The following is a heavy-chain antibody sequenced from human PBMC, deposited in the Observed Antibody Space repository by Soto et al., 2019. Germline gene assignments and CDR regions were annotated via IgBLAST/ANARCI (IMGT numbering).Heavy chain of an antibody. V-gene: IGHV1-3*01. CDR3: ASDYMRGRDY. CDR1: GYSFISYG. Sequence: QIQLVQSGAEVKKPGASVNISCKASGYSFISYGMYWVRQAPGQRLEWMGWINAVNGDTKYSQKFQGRVTIIRDTSASTVYMEPRSLRGDDTAVYYCASDYMRGRDYWGQGTLVTVSS. J-gene: IGHJ4*02. CDR2: INAVNGDT. D-gene: IGHD3-10*01.